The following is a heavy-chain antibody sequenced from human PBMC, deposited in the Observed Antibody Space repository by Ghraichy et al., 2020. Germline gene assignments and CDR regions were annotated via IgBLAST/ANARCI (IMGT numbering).Heavy chain of an antibody. Sequence: GGSLRLSCAASGFTVSSNYMSWVRQAPGKGLEWVSVIYSGGSTYYADSVKGRFTISRDNSKNTLYLQMNSLRAEDTAVYYCANTPPRLPIDYWGQGTLVTVSS. V-gene: IGHV3-66*01. CDR3: ANTPPRLPIDY. CDR2: IYSGGST. J-gene: IGHJ4*02. CDR1: GFTVSSNY.